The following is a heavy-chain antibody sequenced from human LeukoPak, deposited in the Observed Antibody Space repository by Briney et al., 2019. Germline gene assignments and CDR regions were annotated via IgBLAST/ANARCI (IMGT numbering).Heavy chain of an antibody. V-gene: IGHV4-59*01. Sequence: KPSETLSLTCSVSGGSLSDYYWSWIRQSPGKRLEWIGYIFHSGSTSFSPSLKSRVSITVDESKNQLYLGLRDETAADTAVYYCARDRSRGSTTGHWFDPWGQG. J-gene: IGHJ5*02. CDR2: IFHSGST. CDR1: GGSLSDYY. D-gene: IGHD1-26*01. CDR3: ARDRSRGSTTGHWFDP.